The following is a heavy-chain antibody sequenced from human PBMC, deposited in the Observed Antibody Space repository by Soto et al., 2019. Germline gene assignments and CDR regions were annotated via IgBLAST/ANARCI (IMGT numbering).Heavy chain of an antibody. CDR3: AKGGISLGRLDP. V-gene: IGHV3-23*01. CDR1: GFIFRSYP. CDR2: ISDIGITT. D-gene: IGHD3-3*02. J-gene: IGHJ5*02. Sequence: GGSLRLSCAASGFIFRSYPMSWVRQAPGMGFDWFSVISDIGITTYYADSVKGRFTISSDNSRNMFFLQMNSLRVEVTAVYYCAKGGISLGRLDPWGQGILVTVSS.